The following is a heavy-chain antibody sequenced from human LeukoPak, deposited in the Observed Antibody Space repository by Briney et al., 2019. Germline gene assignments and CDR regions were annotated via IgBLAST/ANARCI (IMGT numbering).Heavy chain of an antibody. J-gene: IGHJ2*01. D-gene: IGHD6-13*01. CDR3: ARSDIAAAGIYWYFDL. V-gene: IGHV1-46*01. Sequence: GASVKVSCKASGGTFSSYAISWVRQAPGQGLEWMGIINPSDGSTSYAQKFQGRVTLTRDTSTSTVYMELSSLTSEDTAVYYCARSDIAAAGIYWYFDLWGRGTLVTVSS. CDR1: GGTFSSYA. CDR2: INPSDGST.